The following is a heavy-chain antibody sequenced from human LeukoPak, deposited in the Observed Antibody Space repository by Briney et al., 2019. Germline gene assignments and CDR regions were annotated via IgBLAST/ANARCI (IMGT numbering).Heavy chain of an antibody. CDR3: ARVPVPAVPYYYYYMDG. Sequence: GGSLRLSCAASGFTFDDYGMSWVRQAPGKGLEWVSGINWNGGSTGYADSVKGRFTISRDNAKNSLYLQMNSLRAEDTALYYCARVPVPAVPYYYYYMDGWGKGTTVTVSS. J-gene: IGHJ6*03. CDR1: GFTFDDYG. D-gene: IGHD2-2*01. V-gene: IGHV3-20*04. CDR2: INWNGGST.